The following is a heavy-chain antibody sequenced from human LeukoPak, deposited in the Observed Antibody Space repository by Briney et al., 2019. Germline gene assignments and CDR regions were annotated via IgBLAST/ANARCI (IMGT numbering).Heavy chain of an antibody. V-gene: IGHV5-51*01. CDR2: IYPGDSDT. Sequence: GESLKISCKGSGYSFTNYWLAWVRQMPGKGLEWMGIIYPGDSDTRYSPSFQGQVTISADKYISTASLQWNSLKASDTAMYYCARRHKRGAYSYGVDYWGQGTLVTVSS. CDR1: GYSFTNYW. D-gene: IGHD5-18*01. J-gene: IGHJ4*02. CDR3: ARRHKRGAYSYGVDY.